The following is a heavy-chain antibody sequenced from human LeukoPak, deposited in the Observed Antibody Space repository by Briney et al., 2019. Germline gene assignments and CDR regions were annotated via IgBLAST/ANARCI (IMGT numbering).Heavy chain of an antibody. Sequence: SETLSLTCAVYGGSFSGYYWICIRQPPGKRLEWIGEINHSGSTNYNPSLKSRVTISVDTSKNQFSLKLSSVTAADTAVYYCARQYSSSWYVDYWGQGTLVTVSS. J-gene: IGHJ4*02. V-gene: IGHV4-34*01. CDR2: INHSGST. CDR3: ARQYSSSWYVDY. CDR1: GGSFSGYY. D-gene: IGHD6-13*01.